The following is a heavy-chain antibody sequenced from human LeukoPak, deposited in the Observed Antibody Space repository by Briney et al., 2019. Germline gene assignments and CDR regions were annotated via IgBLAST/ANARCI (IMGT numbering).Heavy chain of an antibody. CDR2: IIPIFGTA. CDR1: GGTFSSYA. CDR3: ASPGASSSWYSPFDY. Sequence: SVKVSCKASGGTFSSYAISWVRQAPGQGLERMGGIIPIFGTANYAQKFQGRVTITTDESTSTAYMELSSLRSEDTAVYYCASPGASSSWYSPFDYWGQGTLVTASS. D-gene: IGHD6-13*01. V-gene: IGHV1-69*05. J-gene: IGHJ4*02.